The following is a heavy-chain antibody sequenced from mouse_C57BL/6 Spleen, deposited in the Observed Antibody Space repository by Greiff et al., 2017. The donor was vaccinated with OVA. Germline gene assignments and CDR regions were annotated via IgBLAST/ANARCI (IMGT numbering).Heavy chain of an antibody. Sequence: EVKLVDSGGGLVKPGGSLKLSCAASGFTFSDYGIHWVRQATEKGLEWVAYISSGSSTIYYADTVKGRVTISRDNAKNTLFLQMTSLRSDDTAMYYSARVGPLYFDYWGPGTTLTVSS. CDR2: ISSGSSTI. CDR3: ARVGPLYFDY. J-gene: IGHJ2*01. V-gene: IGHV5-17*01. CDR1: GFTFSDYG. D-gene: IGHD4-1*01.